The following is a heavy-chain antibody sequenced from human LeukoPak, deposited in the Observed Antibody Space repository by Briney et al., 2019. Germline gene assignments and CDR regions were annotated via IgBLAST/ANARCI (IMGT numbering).Heavy chain of an antibody. CDR3: ARDQYYYGSGSYYIPPLDP. CDR1: GGSISSYY. CDR2: IYYSGST. V-gene: IGHV4-59*01. J-gene: IGHJ5*02. Sequence: SETLSLTCTVSGGSISSYYWSWIRQPPGKGLEWIGYIYYSGSTNYNPSLKSRVTISVDTSKNQFSLKLSSVTAADTAVYYCARDQYYYGSGSYYIPPLDPWGQGTLVTVSS. D-gene: IGHD3-10*01.